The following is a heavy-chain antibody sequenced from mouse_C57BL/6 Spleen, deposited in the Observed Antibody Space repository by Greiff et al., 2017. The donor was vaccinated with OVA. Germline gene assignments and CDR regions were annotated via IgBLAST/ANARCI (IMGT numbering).Heavy chain of an antibody. Sequence: VQLVESGPGLVAPSQSLSITCTVSGFSLTSYAISWVRQPPGKGLEWLGVIWTGGGTNYNSALKSRLSISKDNSKSQVFLKKNSLQTDYTARYYCARNPNPPSLIYYDYDWLAYWGQGTLVTVSA. CDR2: IWTGGGT. V-gene: IGHV2-9-1*01. D-gene: IGHD2-4*01. CDR1: GFSLTSYA. CDR3: ARNPNPPSLIYYDYDWLAY. J-gene: IGHJ3*01.